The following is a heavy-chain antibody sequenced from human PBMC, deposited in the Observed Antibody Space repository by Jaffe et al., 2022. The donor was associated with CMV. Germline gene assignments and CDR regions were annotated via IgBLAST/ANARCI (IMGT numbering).Heavy chain of an antibody. Sequence: EVQLVESGGGLVQPGRSLRLSCTASGFTFGDYAMSWVRQAPGKGLEWVGFIRSKAYGGTTEYAASVKGRFTISRDDSKSIAYLQMNSLKTEDTAVYYCTLPYSSSWDLLFDYWGQGTLVTVSS. V-gene: IGHV3-49*04. J-gene: IGHJ4*02. CDR1: GFTFGDYA. CDR3: TLPYSSSWDLLFDY. CDR2: IRSKAYGGTT. D-gene: IGHD6-13*01.